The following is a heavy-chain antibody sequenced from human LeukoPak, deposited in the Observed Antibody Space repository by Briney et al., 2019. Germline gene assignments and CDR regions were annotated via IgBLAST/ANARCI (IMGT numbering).Heavy chain of an antibody. Sequence: GGSLRLSCAVSGFTSSDFWMNWVRRSPGKGLEWVASINQNGGGTSYVDSVKGRFTISRDNPKNSLYLQMSSLRAEDTAVYYCARDGTAPGLYFDLWGQGTLVTVSS. CDR3: ARDGTAPGLYFDL. J-gene: IGHJ4*01. V-gene: IGHV3-7*01. CDR2: INQNGGGT. CDR1: GFTSSDFW. D-gene: IGHD6-13*01.